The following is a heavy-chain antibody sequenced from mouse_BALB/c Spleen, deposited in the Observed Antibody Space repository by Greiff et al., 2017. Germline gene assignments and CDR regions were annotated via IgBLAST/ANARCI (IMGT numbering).Heavy chain of an antibody. V-gene: IGHV2-2*02. J-gene: IGHJ4*01. CDR1: GFSLTSYG. CDR3: ARGANYYGSRGYAMDY. D-gene: IGHD1-1*01. Sequence: VQLQQSGPGLVQPSQSLSISCTASGFSLTSYGVHWVRQSPGKGLEWLGVIWSGGSTDYNAAFISRLSIIKDNSKSQVFFKMNSLQANDTAIYYCARGANYYGSRGYAMDYWGQGTSVTVSS. CDR2: IWSGGST.